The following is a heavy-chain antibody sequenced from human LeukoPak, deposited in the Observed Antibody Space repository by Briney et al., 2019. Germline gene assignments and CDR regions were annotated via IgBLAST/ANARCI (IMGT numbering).Heavy chain of an antibody. CDR1: GYSFTSYW. D-gene: IGHD2-2*01. CDR3: ARLRYCSSTSCYRLDAFDI. J-gene: IGHJ3*02. Sequence: GESLKISCKGSGYSFTSYWIGWVRQIPGKGLEWMGIIYPGDSDTRYSPSFQGQVTISADKSISTAYLQWSSLKASDTAMYYCARLRYCSSTSCYRLDAFDIWGQGTMVTFSS. V-gene: IGHV5-51*01. CDR2: IYPGDSDT.